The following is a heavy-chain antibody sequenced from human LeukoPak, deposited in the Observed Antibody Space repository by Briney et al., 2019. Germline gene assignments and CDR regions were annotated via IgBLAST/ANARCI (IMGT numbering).Heavy chain of an antibody. Sequence: GASVKVSCKASGYTFTSYGISWVRQAPGQGLEWMGWISAYNGNTNYAQKLQVRVTMTTDTSTSTAYMELRSLRSDDTAVYYCARDWKDYGDYAEPHYWGQGTLVTVSS. D-gene: IGHD4-17*01. J-gene: IGHJ4*02. CDR3: ARDWKDYGDYAEPHY. V-gene: IGHV1-18*01. CDR2: ISAYNGNT. CDR1: GYTFTSYG.